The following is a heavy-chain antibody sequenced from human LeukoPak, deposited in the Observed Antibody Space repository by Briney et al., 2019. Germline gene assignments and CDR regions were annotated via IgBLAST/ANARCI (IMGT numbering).Heavy chain of an antibody. J-gene: IGHJ4*02. D-gene: IGHD2-2*01. CDR2: IRYDGSNK. CDR3: AKDQLGYCSSTSCPIDY. CDR1: GFTLSSYG. Sequence: PGGSLRLSCAASGFTLSSYGMHWVRQAPGKGLEWVAFIRYDGSNKYYADSVKGRFTISRDNSKNTLYLQMNSPRAEDTAVYYCAKDQLGYCSSTSCPIDYWGQGTLVTVSS. V-gene: IGHV3-30*02.